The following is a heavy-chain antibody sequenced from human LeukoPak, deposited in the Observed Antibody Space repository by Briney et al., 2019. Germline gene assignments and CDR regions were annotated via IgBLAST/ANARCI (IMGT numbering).Heavy chain of an antibody. D-gene: IGHD4-17*01. V-gene: IGHV3-48*01. J-gene: IGHJ5*02. CDR2: ISSSSSTI. CDR3: ARDHDYGDFGWFDP. CDR1: GFTFSSYS. Sequence: GGSLRLSCAASGFTFSSYSMNWVRQAPGKGLEWVSYISSSSSTIYCADSVKGRFTISRDNAKNSLYLQMNSLRAEDTAVYYCARDHDYGDFGWFDPWGQGTLVTVSS.